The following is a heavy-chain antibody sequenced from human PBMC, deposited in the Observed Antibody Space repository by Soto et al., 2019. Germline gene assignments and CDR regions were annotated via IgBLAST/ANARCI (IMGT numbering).Heavy chain of an antibody. Sequence: QVQLVQSGAEVKKPGSSVKVSCKASGGTFSSYTISWVRQAPGQGLEWMGRIIPILGIANYAQKFQGRVTITADKSTSTAYMELSSLRSEDTAVYYCARGGDSAYDILTGYYPSRVYYYYGMDVW. V-gene: IGHV1-69*02. CDR2: IIPILGIA. J-gene: IGHJ6*01. CDR1: GGTFSSYT. D-gene: IGHD3-9*01. CDR3: ARGGDSAYDILTGYYPSRVYYYYGMDV.